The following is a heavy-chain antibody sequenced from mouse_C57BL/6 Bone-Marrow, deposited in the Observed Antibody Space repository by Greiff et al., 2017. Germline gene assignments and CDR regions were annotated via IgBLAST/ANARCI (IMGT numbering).Heavy chain of an antibody. CDR3: ARGTTVADY. CDR1: GYTFTSYW. J-gene: IGHJ3*01. D-gene: IGHD1-1*01. V-gene: IGHV1-69*01. CDR2: IDPSDSYT. Sequence: QVQLKQPGAELVMPGASVKLSCKASGYTFTSYWMHWVKQRPGQGLEWIGEIDPSDSYTNYNQKFKGKSTVTVDKSSSTAYMQLSNLTSEDSAVYYCARGTTVADYWGQGTLVTVSA.